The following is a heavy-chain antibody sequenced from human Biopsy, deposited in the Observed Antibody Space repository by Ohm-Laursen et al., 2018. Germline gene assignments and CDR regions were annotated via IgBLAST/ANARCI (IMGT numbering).Heavy chain of an antibody. Sequence: GSSVKVSCKASGGTFTNHAVGWVRQAPGQGLEWVGSSIPLFNTANYADKFQGRVTLTADKSTTTACMELSSLRSEDTAIYYCARFPLGAYDDSGSYRAVEHWYFDLWGRGTLVTVSS. CDR2: SIPLFNTA. V-gene: IGHV1-69*06. CDR1: GGTFTNHA. D-gene: IGHD3-22*01. CDR3: ARFPLGAYDDSGSYRAVEHWYFDL. J-gene: IGHJ2*01.